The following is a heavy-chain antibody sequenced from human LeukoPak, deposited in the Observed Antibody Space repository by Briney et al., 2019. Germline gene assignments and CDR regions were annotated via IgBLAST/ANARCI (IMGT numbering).Heavy chain of an antibody. V-gene: IGHV3-23*01. Sequence: GGSLRLSCAASGFTFSSYAMSWVRQAPGTGLEWVSAISGSGGSTYYADSVKGRFTISRDNSKNTLYLQMNSLRAEDTAVYYCAKAGLRYFDWSEAIDYWGQGTLVTVSS. J-gene: IGHJ4*02. CDR2: ISGSGGST. D-gene: IGHD3-9*01. CDR3: AKAGLRYFDWSEAIDY. CDR1: GFTFSSYA.